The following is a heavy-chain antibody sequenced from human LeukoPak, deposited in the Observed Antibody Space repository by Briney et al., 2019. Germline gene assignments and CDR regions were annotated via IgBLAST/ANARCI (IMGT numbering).Heavy chain of an antibody. CDR1: GGSFSAYY. Sequence: SETLSLTCGVYGGSFSAYYWSWIRQPPGKGLEWIGDISHSGSTKYDPSLKSRVTISVDTSKNQLSLKLTSVTAADTAVYYCARHNLELPAAHGNFDIWGQGTMVSVSS. D-gene: IGHD2-2*01. CDR3: ARHNLELPAAHGNFDI. J-gene: IGHJ3*02. V-gene: IGHV4-34*01. CDR2: ISHSGST.